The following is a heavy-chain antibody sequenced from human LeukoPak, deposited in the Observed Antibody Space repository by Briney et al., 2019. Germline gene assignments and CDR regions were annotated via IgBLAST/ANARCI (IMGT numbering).Heavy chain of an antibody. CDR2: INPNSGGT. V-gene: IGHV1-2*02. J-gene: IGHJ5*02. CDR3: ARDYPMYYYDSSGYYLAWFDP. CDR1: GCTFTGYY. Sequence: ASVKDSCKASGCTFTGYYMHWVRQAPGQGLEGMGWINPNSGGTNYAQKFQGRVTMTRDTSISTAYMELSRLRSDDTAVYYCARDYPMYYYDSSGYYLAWFDPWGQGTLVTVSS. D-gene: IGHD3-22*01.